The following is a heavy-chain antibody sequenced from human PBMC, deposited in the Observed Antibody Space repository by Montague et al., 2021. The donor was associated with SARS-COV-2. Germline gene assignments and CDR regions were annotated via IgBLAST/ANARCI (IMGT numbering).Heavy chain of an antibody. Sequence: SETLSLTCTVSGGSISSSSYYWGWIRQPPGKGLEWIGSIYYSGSTYYNPSLKSQVTISVDTSKNQFSLKLSSVTAADTAVYYCARQPVARCIDGICWHGWFDAWGQGTPVTVSS. CDR3: ARQPVARCIDGICWHGWFDA. CDR1: GGSISSSSYY. CDR2: IYYSGST. D-gene: IGHD3-9*01. J-gene: IGHJ5*02. V-gene: IGHV4-39*01.